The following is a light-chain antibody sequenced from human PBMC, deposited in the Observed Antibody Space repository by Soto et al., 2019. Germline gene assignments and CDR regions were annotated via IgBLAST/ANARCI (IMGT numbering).Light chain of an antibody. J-gene: IGKJ3*01. CDR3: QQTHSLPRS. V-gene: IGKV1-12*01. Sequence: IQMTQSPSSVSASVGDRVTMTCRASQGVGGWLAWYQQKPGKVPKLLIYATSSLHSGVPSRFSGSRSGTDFTLSISSLQPEDFATYYCQQTHSLPRSFGPGTKVDIK. CDR2: ATS. CDR1: QGVGGW.